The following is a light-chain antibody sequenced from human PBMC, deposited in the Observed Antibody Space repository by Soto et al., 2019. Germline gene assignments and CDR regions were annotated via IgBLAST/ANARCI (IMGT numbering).Light chain of an antibody. V-gene: IGLV2-14*01. CDR3: SSYTSTSTLYV. CDR2: EVS. CDR1: SSDVGYYDY. Sequence: QSALTQPASVSGSPGQSITISCTGTSSDVGYYDYVSWYQQHPGKAPKLMIYEVSNRPSGVSIRFSGSKSGNTASLTISGLQAEDEADYSCSSYTSTSTLYVFGTGTKVTVL. J-gene: IGLJ1*01.